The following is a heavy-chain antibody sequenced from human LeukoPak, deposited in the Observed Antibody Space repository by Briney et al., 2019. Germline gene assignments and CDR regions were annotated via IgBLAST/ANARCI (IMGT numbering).Heavy chain of an antibody. J-gene: IGHJ4*02. CDR3: ARGFRDTAMFLDY. CDR2: ISGSSSNV. CDR1: GFTFSSYE. Sequence: GGSLRLSCAASGFTFSSYEMNWVRQAPGKGLEWISAISGSSSNVYYAAPVRGRFTISRDNAENSLYLQLNTMRAEDTAVYYCARGFRDTAMFLDYWGQGTLVIVSS. D-gene: IGHD5-18*01. V-gene: IGHV3-48*03.